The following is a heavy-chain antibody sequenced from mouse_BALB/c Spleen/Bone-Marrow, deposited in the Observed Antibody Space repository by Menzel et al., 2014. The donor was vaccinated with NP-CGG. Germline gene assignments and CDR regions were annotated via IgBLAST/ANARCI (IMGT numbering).Heavy chain of an antibody. CDR3: ARDRGGLLFDY. D-gene: IGHD6-2*01. V-gene: IGHV7-3*02. J-gene: IGHJ2*01. Sequence: EVKLVESGGGLVQPGGSLRLSCTTSGFTFTDCYMNWVRQPPGKALEWLGFIRNKANGYTTEYSASVRGRFTISRDNSQSILYLQMNTLRAEDSATYYCARDRGGLLFDYWGQGTTLTVSS. CDR2: IRNKANGYTT. CDR1: GFTFTDCY.